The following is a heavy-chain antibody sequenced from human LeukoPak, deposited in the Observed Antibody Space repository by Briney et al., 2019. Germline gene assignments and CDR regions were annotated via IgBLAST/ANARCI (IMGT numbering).Heavy chain of an antibody. Sequence: ASVKVSCKASGYTFTGYYMHWVRQATGQGLEWMGWMNPNSGNTGYAQKFQGRVTMTRNTSISTAYMELSSLRSEDTAVYYCARGRYCSSTSCYSDWFDPRGQGTLVTVSS. V-gene: IGHV1-8*02. CDR2: MNPNSGNT. CDR3: ARGRYCSSTSCYSDWFDP. J-gene: IGHJ5*02. D-gene: IGHD2-2*01. CDR1: GYTFTGYY.